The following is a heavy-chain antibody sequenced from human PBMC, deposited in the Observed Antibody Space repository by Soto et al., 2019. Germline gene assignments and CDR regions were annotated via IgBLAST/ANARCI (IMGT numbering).Heavy chain of an antibody. CDR3: ARGDYADGNY. Sequence: SETLSLTCTVSGGSISSGGYYWSWIRQHPGKGLEWIGYIYYSGSTYYNPSLKSRVTISVDTSKNQFSLKLSSVTAADTAVYYCARGDYADGNYWGQGTLVTVSS. CDR2: IYYSGST. D-gene: IGHD4-17*01. CDR1: GGSISSGGYY. J-gene: IGHJ4*02. V-gene: IGHV4-31*03.